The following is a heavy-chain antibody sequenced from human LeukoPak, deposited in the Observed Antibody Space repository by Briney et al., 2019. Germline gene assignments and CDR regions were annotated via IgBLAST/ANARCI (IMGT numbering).Heavy chain of an antibody. D-gene: IGHD3-10*01. CDR2: INHSGST. V-gene: IGHV4-34*01. CDR3: AREGPMVRGVILS. CDR1: GGSFSGYY. J-gene: IGHJ4*02. Sequence: PSETLSLTCAVYGGSFSGYYWSWIRQPPGKGLEWIGEINHSGSTNYNPSLKSRVTISVDTSKNQFSLKLSFVTAADTAVYYCAREGPMVRGVILSWGQGTLVTVSS.